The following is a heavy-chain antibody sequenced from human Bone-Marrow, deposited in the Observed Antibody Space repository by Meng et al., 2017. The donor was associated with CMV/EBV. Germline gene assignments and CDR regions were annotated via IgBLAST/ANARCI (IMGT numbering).Heavy chain of an antibody. CDR1: GGSISSSGYY. V-gene: IGHV4-39*06. D-gene: IGHD5-12*01. Sequence: SETLSLTCTVSGGSISSSGYYWAWIRQPPGKGLEWIGNIHYTGSTYYNPSLKSRVTISLDTSNNRFALKVTSVTAADTAVYYCARQVRLLGRDIWGQGTMVTVSS. CDR3: ARQVRLLGRDI. J-gene: IGHJ3*02. CDR2: IHYTGST.